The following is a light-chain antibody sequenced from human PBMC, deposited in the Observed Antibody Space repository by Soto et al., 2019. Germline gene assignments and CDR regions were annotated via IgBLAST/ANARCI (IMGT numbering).Light chain of an antibody. CDR2: DAS. Sequence: EIVLTQSPGTLSLSPWERATLSCRASQSVSSSSLAWYQQKRGQAPRLLIHDASSRATGIPDRFSGSGSGTDFTLTISRLEPEDFAVYYCQQYGGSPRTFGQGTKVDIK. CDR3: QQYGGSPRT. V-gene: IGKV3-20*01. CDR1: QSVSSSS. J-gene: IGKJ1*01.